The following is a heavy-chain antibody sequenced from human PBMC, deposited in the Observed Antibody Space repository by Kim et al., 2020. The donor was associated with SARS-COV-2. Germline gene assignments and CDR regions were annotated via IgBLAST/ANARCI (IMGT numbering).Heavy chain of an antibody. V-gene: IGHV3-74*01. CDR3: ARDLRGYCSGGSCYNHLYYGMDV. J-gene: IGHJ6*02. CDR2: INSDGSST. CDR1: GFTFSSYW. D-gene: IGHD2-15*01. Sequence: GGSLRPSCAASGFTFSSYWMHWVRQAPGKGLVWVSRINSDGSSTSYADSVKGRFTISRDNAKNTLYLQMNSLRAEDTAVYYCARDLRGYCSGGSCYNHLYYGMDVWGQGTTVTVSS.